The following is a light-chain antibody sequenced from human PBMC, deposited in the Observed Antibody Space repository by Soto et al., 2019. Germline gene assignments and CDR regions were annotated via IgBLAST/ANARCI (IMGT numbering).Light chain of an antibody. J-gene: IGLJ2*01. CDR2: DVS. V-gene: IGLV2-14*01. CDR1: SSEVGGYNY. Sequence: QSALTQPASLSGSPGQSITISCTGTSSEVGGYNYVSWYQQHPGKAPKLMIYDVSNRPSGVSSRFSGSKSGNTASLTISGLQAEDEADYYCSSYTSSGTRVFGGGTKLTVL. CDR3: SSYTSSGTRV.